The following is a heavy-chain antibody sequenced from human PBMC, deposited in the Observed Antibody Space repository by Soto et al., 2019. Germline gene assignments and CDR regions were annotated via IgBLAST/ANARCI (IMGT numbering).Heavy chain of an antibody. Sequence: QVQLVQSGAEVKKPGSSVKVSCKASGGTFSRYTINWVRQAPGQGLEWMGRIIPIAAIANYTQKFQGRVTITVDKSPTTAYRELSSLRSDDTAVYYCARGSTIVRGAPSWFDPWGQGTLVTVSS. CDR1: GGTFSRYT. CDR2: IIPIAAIA. J-gene: IGHJ5*02. CDR3: ARGSTIVRGAPSWFDP. D-gene: IGHD3-10*01. V-gene: IGHV1-69*02.